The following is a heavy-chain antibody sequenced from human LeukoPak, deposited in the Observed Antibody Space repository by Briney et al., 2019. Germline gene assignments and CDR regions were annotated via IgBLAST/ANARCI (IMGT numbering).Heavy chain of an antibody. Sequence: PGGSLRLSCAASGFTFSSYWMSWVRQAPGKGLEWVSAISGSGSSTYYADSVKGRFTISRDNSKNTMYLQMNGLRSEDTAVYYCAKCLRQCSGGSCYSVQNYFDYWGQGTLVTVSS. D-gene: IGHD2-15*01. J-gene: IGHJ4*02. CDR2: ISGSGSST. V-gene: IGHV3-23*01. CDR3: AKCLRQCSGGSCYSVQNYFDY. CDR1: GFTFSSYW.